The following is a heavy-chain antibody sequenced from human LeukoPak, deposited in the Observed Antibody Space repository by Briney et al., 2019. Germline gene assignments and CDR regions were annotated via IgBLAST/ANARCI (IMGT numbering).Heavy chain of an antibody. J-gene: IGHJ5*02. CDR1: GYTFSSYG. CDR2: ISAYNGNT. Sequence: ASVKVSCKASGYTFSSYGISWVRQAPGQGLEWRGWISAYNGNTNYAQMVQGRVTMTTDTSTSTAYMEVRSLRSDDTAMYYCARDVGDIVTIPAAISVPWGQGTLVTVSS. CDR3: ARDVGDIVTIPAAISVP. D-gene: IGHD2-2*01. V-gene: IGHV1-18*01.